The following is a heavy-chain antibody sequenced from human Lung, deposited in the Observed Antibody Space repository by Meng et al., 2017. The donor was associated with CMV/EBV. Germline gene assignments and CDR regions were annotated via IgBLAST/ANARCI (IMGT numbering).Heavy chain of an antibody. CDR1: GGSITTYY. Sequence: SETLSPTCTLSGGSITTYYWNWLRQLPGKGLEWIGYISNSGSTDYNPSLKSRVTTTVDTSKNQFSLKLTTVTAADTTVYYCASFVLDVEGYYGMDVWGQGTRVTGAS. CDR3: ASFVLDVEGYYGMDV. V-gene: IGHV4-59*01. D-gene: IGHD3-3*01. CDR2: ISNSGST. J-gene: IGHJ6*02.